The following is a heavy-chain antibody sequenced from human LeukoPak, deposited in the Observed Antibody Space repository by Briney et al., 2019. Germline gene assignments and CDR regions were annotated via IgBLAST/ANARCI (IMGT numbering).Heavy chain of an antibody. V-gene: IGHV1-2*02. CDR2: VHLNGGGT. Sequence: ASVKVSCKASGYTFTNYDVNWVRQAPGQGLEWLGWVHLNGGGTYRAQKFQDRVTMTKGSSISTASMELSGLTSDDTAVYYCATAQHCSGGTCYAWTDAFHVWGQGTMVIVSS. CDR1: GYTFTNYD. CDR3: ATAQHCSGGTCYAWTDAFHV. J-gene: IGHJ3*01. D-gene: IGHD2-15*01.